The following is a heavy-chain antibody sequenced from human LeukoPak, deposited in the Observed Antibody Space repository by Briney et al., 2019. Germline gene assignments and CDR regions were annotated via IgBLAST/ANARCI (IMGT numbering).Heavy chain of an antibody. D-gene: IGHD3-9*01. V-gene: IGHV1-69*05. CDR3: PVWLSCGHY. CDR2: IIPIVGTA. CDR1: GGTFSSYA. J-gene: IGHJ4*02. Sequence: SVKVSCKASGGTFSSYAISWVRQAPGQGLEWMGWIIPIVGTANYAQKFQGRVTITTDESTSTAYMELSSLISEDTAVYYCPVWLSCGHYWRRGPLVTVSS.